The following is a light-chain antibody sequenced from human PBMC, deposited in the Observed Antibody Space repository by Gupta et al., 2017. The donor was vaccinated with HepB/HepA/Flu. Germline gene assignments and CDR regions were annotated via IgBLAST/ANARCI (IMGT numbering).Light chain of an antibody. CDR2: GTS. V-gene: IGKV3-20*01. J-gene: IGKJ1*01. CDR1: QSVGRSY. Sequence: EIVLTQSPGTLSLSPGERATLSCRASQSVGRSYFAWSQQRPGQAPRLLIYGTSTRATGIPDRFSGSGSGTDFTLTISRLEPEDFAVYFCHQYQNSPRTFGRGTRVEIK. CDR3: HQYQNSPRT.